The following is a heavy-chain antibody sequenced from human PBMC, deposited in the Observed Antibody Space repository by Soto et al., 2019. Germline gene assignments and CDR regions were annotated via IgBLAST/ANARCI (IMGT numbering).Heavy chain of an antibody. CDR3: ARQYYYGSGSYGPLDY. D-gene: IGHD3-10*01. Sequence: SETLSLTCSVSGGSISSSNYYWGWIRQPPGKGLEWIGTIYYSGSTYYNTSLKSRVTISVDTSKKQFSLKLSSVTAADTAVYYCARQYYYGSGSYGPLDYWGQGTLVTVSS. CDR1: GGSISSSNYY. V-gene: IGHV4-39*01. CDR2: IYYSGST. J-gene: IGHJ4*02.